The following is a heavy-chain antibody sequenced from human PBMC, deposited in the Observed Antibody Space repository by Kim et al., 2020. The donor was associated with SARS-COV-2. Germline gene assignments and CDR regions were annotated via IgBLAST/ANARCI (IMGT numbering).Heavy chain of an antibody. D-gene: IGHD1-26*01. CDR1: GASISSINW. V-gene: IGHV4-4*02. J-gene: IGHJ4*01. CDR2: IFHSGGT. CDR3: TRAAGVRGAPFFFDY. Sequence: SETLSLTCAVSGASISSINWWSWVRPPPGKRLEWIGEIFHSGGTDYNPSLKSRVTISVDKSKNQFSLQLSSVTAADTAVYYCTRAAGVRGAPFFFDYWG.